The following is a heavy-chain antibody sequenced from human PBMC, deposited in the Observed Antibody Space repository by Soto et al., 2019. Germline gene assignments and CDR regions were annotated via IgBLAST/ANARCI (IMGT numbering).Heavy chain of an antibody. J-gene: IGHJ4*02. CDR3: AVGMGSSGYDTYYFDY. CDR2: IWYDGSNK. Sequence: GGSLRLSCAASGFTFSSYGMHWVRQAPGKGLEWVAVIWYDGSNKYYADSMKGRFTISRDNSKNTLYLQMNSLRAEDTAVYYCAVGMGSSGYDTYYFDYWGQGTLVTVSS. D-gene: IGHD5-12*01. V-gene: IGHV3-33*01. CDR1: GFTFSSYG.